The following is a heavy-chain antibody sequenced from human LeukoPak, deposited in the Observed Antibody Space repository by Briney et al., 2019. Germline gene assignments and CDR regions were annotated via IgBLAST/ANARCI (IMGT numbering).Heavy chain of an antibody. CDR1: GFTFSKSS. CDR3: AYSANILPDY. D-gene: IGHD4-11*01. J-gene: IGHJ4*02. CDR2: ISRSSTYI. Sequence: GGSLRLSCAAPGFTFSKSSMTWVRQAPGKGLEWVSSISRSSTYIYYADLVKGRFTISRDNAKNSLYLQMGSLRAGDTAIYYCAYSANILPDYWGQGTLVTVSS. V-gene: IGHV3-21*01.